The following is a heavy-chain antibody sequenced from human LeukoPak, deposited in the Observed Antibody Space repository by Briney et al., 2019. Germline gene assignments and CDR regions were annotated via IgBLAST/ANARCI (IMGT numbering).Heavy chain of an antibody. V-gene: IGHV1-3*01. CDR2: INAGNGNT. D-gene: IGHD3-22*01. J-gene: IGHJ5*02. CDR1: GYTFTSYA. CDR3: AREQYYYDSSGYPGERTNWFDP. Sequence: ASVKVSCKASGYTFTSYAMHWVRQAPGQRLEWMGWINAGNGNTKYSQKFQGRVTITRDTSASTAHMELSSLRSEDTAVYYCAREQYYYDSSGYPGERTNWFDPWGQGTLVTVSS.